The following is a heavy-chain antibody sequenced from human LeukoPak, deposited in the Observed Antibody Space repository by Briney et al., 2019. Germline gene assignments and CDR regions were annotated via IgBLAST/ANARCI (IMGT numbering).Heavy chain of an antibody. Sequence: ASVKVSCKTSGHTFTAYYMHWVRQAPGQGPEWMGWINPNSGDTHYARKFHGRVTMTRDTSISTAYMDLTRLTSDDTAIYHCARDRGTNVVFDHWGQGTLVTVSS. D-gene: IGHD1-14*01. CDR1: GHTFTAYY. CDR2: INPNSGDT. CDR3: ARDRGTNVVFDH. V-gene: IGHV1-2*02. J-gene: IGHJ4*02.